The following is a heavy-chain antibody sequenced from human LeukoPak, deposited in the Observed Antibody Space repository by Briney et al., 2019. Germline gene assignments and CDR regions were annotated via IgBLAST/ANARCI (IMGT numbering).Heavy chain of an antibody. CDR3: ARSISTNQFDS. CDR2: INPNNGVT. D-gene: IGHD2/OR15-2a*01. CDR1: GYTFAGYY. Sequence: ASVKVSCKASGYTFAGYYMHWVRQAPGQGLEWMGWINPNNGVTSYAQKFQGRVTMTRDTSIGTAYMELSRLRSDDTAVFYCARSISTNQFDSWGQGTLVTVSS. V-gene: IGHV1-2*02. J-gene: IGHJ4*02.